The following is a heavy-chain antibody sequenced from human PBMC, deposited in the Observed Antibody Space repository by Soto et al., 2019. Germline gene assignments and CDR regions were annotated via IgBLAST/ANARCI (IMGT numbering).Heavy chain of an antibody. D-gene: IGHD6-13*01. V-gene: IGHV4-31*03. CDR1: GGSISSGGYY. CDR2: IYYSGST. Sequence: SLTCXVSGGSISSGGYYWSWIRQHPGKGLEWIGYIYYSGSTYYNPSLKSRVTISVDTSKNQFSLKLSSVTAADTAVYYCARDQAAAGTDVWGQGTTVTVSS. CDR3: ARDQAAAGTDV. J-gene: IGHJ6*02.